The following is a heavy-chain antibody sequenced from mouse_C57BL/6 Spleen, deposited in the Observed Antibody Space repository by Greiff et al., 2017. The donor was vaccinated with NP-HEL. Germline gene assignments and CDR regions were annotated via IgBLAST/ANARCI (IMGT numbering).Heavy chain of an antibody. D-gene: IGHD2-5*01. V-gene: IGHV1-69*01. Sequence: QVQLQQPGAELVMPGASVKLSCKASGYTFTSYWMHWVKQRPGQGLEWIGEIDPSDSYTNYNQKFKGKSTLTVDKSSSTAYMQLSSLTSEDSAVYYYARKDYSNYYFDYWGQGTTLTVSS. CDR2: IDPSDSYT. CDR1: GYTFTSYW. CDR3: ARKDYSNYYFDY. J-gene: IGHJ2*01.